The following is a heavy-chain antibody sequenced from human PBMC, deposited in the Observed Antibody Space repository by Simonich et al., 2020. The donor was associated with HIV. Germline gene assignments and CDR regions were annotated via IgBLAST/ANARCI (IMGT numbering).Heavy chain of an antibody. CDR1: GGSISSYY. V-gene: IGHV4-4*07. CDR2: IYTSGST. J-gene: IGHJ5*02. CDR3: ARQYSGSYYAFPVGGSWFDP. Sequence: QVQLQGSGPGLVKPSETLSLTCTVSGGSISSYYWSWIRQPAGKGLEWIGRIYTSGSTNYNPSLKGRVTISVDKSKIPLSLKVSSVTGADTAVYYCARQYSGSYYAFPVGGSWFDPWGQGTLVTVSS. D-gene: IGHD1-26*01.